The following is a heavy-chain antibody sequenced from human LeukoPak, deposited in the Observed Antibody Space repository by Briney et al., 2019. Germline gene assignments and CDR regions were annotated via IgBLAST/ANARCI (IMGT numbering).Heavy chain of an antibody. CDR3: ARTYYYDSSGASDY. J-gene: IGHJ4*02. D-gene: IGHD3-22*01. CDR1: GYSITSSW. CDR2: IDPSASYT. Sequence: RGESLKISCKGSGYSITSSWISWVRQMPGKGLEWGGRIDPSASYTNYSPSFQGHVTMSADKSTSTAYLQWSSLKASDTAMYYCARTYYYDSSGASDYWGQGTLVTVSS. V-gene: IGHV5-10-1*01.